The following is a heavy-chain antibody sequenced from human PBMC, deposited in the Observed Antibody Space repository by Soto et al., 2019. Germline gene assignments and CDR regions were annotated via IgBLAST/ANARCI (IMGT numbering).Heavy chain of an antibody. V-gene: IGHV3-33*01. CDR3: ARDDEYSGNGMDV. CDR1: GFTFSNYG. CDR2: ILNDGSNR. Sequence: QVQLVESGGGVVQPGRSLRLSCAASGFTFSNYGMHWVRQAPGKGLVWVAVILNDGSNRDHADSVKDRFTISRDNSKNMLYLQMNSLRAEDTAVYYCARDDEYSGNGMDVWGQGTTVTVS. D-gene: IGHD3-10*01. J-gene: IGHJ6*02.